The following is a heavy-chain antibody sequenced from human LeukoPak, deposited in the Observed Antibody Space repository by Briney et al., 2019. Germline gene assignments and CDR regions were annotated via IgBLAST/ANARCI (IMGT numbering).Heavy chain of an antibody. J-gene: IGHJ4*02. Sequence: PSETLSLTCTVSGGSVSSGSYQWSWIRQPPGKGLEWIGYIFYSGSTNYNPSLKSRVTISLDTSKNHFSLKLSSVTAADTAVYYCASKRGDGESSGIWQWLAPFDYWGQGILVTVSS. CDR2: IFYSGST. CDR3: ASKRGDGESSGIWQWLAPFDY. CDR1: GGSVSSGSYQ. D-gene: IGHD6-19*01. V-gene: IGHV4-61*03.